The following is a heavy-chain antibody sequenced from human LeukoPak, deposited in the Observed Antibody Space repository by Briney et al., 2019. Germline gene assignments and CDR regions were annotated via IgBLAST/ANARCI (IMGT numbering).Heavy chain of an antibody. V-gene: IGHV3-9*01. CDR2: ISWNSGSI. J-gene: IGHJ3*02. CDR1: GFTFDDYA. CDR3: ARDPTSSWETAFDI. Sequence: GGSLRLSCAASGFTFDDYAMHWVRQAPGKGLEWVSGISWNSGSIGYADSVKGRSTISRDNAKNSLYLQMNSLRAEDTAVYYCARDPTSSWETAFDIWGQGTMVTVSS. D-gene: IGHD1-26*01.